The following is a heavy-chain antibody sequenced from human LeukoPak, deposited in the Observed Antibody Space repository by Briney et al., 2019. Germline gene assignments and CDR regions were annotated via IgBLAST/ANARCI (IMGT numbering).Heavy chain of an antibody. J-gene: IGHJ4*02. CDR2: VSYDGSNK. CDR1: GFTFSSYG. Sequence: PGRSLRLSCAASGFTFSSYGMHWVRQAPGKGREWVAVVSYDGSNKYNADSVKDRFTLYRDNSKNTLYLQMNSLRAEDTAVYYCARSGGVTTTLGYWGQGTLVTVSS. V-gene: IGHV3-30*03. D-gene: IGHD4-17*01. CDR3: ARSGGVTTTLGY.